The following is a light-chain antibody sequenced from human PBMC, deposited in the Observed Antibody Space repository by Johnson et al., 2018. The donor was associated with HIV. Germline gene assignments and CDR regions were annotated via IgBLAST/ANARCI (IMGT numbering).Light chain of an antibody. CDR2: ESN. J-gene: IGLJ1*01. V-gene: IGLV1-51*02. CDR1: SSNIGNND. CDR3: GTWDSSLSAHYV. Sequence: QSVLTQPPSVSAAPGQKVTISCSGSSSNIGNNDVSWYQHLPGTAPKLLIYESNKRPSGIPDRFSGSESGTSATLGITGLQTGDEADYYCGTWDSSLSAHYVFGTGTKVTVL.